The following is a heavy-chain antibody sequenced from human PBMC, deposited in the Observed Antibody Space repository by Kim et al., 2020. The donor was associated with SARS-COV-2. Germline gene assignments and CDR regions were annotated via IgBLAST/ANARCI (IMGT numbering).Heavy chain of an antibody. CDR2: INHSGST. CDR3: ARGRRRGGYRGVIDY. D-gene: IGHD3-10*01. CDR1: GGSFSGYY. Sequence: SETLSLTCAVYGGSFSGYYWSWIRQPPGKGLEWIGEINHSGSTNYNPSLKSRVTISVDTSKNQFSLKLSSVTAADTAVYYCARGRRRGGYRGVIDYWGQGALGTVSS. J-gene: IGHJ4*02. V-gene: IGHV4-34*01.